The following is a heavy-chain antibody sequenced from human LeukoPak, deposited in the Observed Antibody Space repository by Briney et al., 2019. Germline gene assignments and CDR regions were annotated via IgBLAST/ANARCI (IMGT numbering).Heavy chain of an antibody. Sequence: PSETLSLTCTVSGGSISSYYWSWIRQPPGKGLEWIGYIYYSGSTNYNPSLKGRVTISVDTSKNQFSLKLSSVTAADTAVYYCARCDSSGLYYFDYWGQGTLVTVSS. CDR3: ARCDSSGLYYFDY. J-gene: IGHJ4*02. V-gene: IGHV4-59*01. D-gene: IGHD3-22*01. CDR2: IYYSGST. CDR1: GGSISSYY.